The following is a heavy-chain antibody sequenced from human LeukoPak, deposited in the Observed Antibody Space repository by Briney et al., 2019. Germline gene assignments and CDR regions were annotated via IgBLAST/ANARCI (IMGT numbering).Heavy chain of an antibody. D-gene: IGHD1-26*01. Sequence: ASVKVSCKASGYTFTGYHMHWVRQAPGQGLEWMGWINPNSGGTNYAQKFQGRVTMTRDTSISTAYMELGRLRSDDTAVYYCAKTNSGSYYGAFDIWGQGTMVTVSS. CDR3: AKTNSGSYYGAFDI. CDR1: GYTFTGYH. V-gene: IGHV1-2*02. J-gene: IGHJ3*02. CDR2: INPNSGGT.